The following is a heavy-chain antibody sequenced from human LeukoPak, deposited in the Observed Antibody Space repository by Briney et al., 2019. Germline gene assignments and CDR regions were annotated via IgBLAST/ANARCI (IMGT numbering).Heavy chain of an antibody. CDR1: GGSISSYY. D-gene: IGHD3-10*01. CDR3: ARDESSRAWDY. CDR2: IYTSDNT. V-gene: IGHV4-4*07. Sequence: SETLSLTCTVSGGSISSYYWTWIRQPAGKGLEWIGRIYTSDNTNYNPSLKSRVTTSIDESENQVSLKLSSVTAADTAVYYCARDESSRAWDYWGQGTLVAVSS. J-gene: IGHJ4*02.